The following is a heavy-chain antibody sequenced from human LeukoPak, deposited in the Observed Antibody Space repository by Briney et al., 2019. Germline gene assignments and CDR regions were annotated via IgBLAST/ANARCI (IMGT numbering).Heavy chain of an antibody. D-gene: IGHD1-14*01. Sequence: PGGSLRLSCAASGFTFSSYGMSWVRQAPGKGLEWVAVISYDGSNTYYADSVKGRFTISRDNSKNTLYLQMNSLRAEDTAVYYCARSQPVYHEAFDIWGQGTMVTVSS. CDR1: GFTFSSYG. V-gene: IGHV3-30*03. CDR2: ISYDGSNT. CDR3: ARSQPVYHEAFDI. J-gene: IGHJ3*02.